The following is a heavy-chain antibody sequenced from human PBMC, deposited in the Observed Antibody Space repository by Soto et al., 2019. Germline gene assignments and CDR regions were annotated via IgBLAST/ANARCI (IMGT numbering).Heavy chain of an antibody. CDR2: ISWNSGSI. D-gene: IGHD4-17*01. V-gene: IGHV3-9*01. J-gene: IGHJ4*02. CDR1: GFTFDDYA. CDR3: AKDMKYGDYPIFDY. Sequence: ALRLSCAASGFTFDDYAMHWVRQAPGKGLEWVSGISWNSGSIGYADSVKGRFTISRDNAKNSLYLQMNSLRAEDTALYYCAKDMKYGDYPIFDYWGQGTLVTVSS.